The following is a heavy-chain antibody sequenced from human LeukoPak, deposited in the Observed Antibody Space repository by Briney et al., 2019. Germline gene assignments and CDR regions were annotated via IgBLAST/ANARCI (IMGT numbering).Heavy chain of an antibody. J-gene: IGHJ4*02. CDR3: AKDRSRGRSNLFDY. CDR1: GFTFSSYA. Sequence: PGGSLRLSCAASGFTFSSYAMHWVRQAPGKGLEWVSGISWNSGSIGYADSVKGRFTISRDNAKNSLYLQMNSLRAEDTALYYCAKDRSRGRSNLFDYWGQGTLVTVSS. D-gene: IGHD1-7*01. V-gene: IGHV3-9*01. CDR2: ISWNSGSI.